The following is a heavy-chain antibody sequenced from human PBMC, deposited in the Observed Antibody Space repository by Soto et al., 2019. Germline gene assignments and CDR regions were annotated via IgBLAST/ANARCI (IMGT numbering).Heavy chain of an antibody. CDR3: ARADYDFWSGYPSWFDY. Sequence: PSQTLSLTCXISGDSVSSNSAAWNWIRQSPSRGLEWLGRTYYRSKWYNDYAVSVKSRITINPDTSKNQFSLQLNSVTPEDTAVYYCARADYDFWSGYPSWFDYWGQGTLVTVSS. CDR1: GDSVSSNSAA. D-gene: IGHD3-3*01. CDR2: TYYRSKWYN. V-gene: IGHV6-1*01. J-gene: IGHJ4*02.